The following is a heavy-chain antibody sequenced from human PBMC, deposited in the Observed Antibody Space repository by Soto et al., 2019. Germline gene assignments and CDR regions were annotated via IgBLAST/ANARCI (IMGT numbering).Heavy chain of an antibody. Sequence: NPSETLSLTCAVSGGSISSGGYSWSWIRQPPGKGLEWIGYIYHSGSTYYNPSLKSRVTVSVDTSKNHFSLKLSSVTAADTAVYYCAGLNFVLLTGKYAFDIWGQGTMVTVSS. CDR1: GGSISSGGYS. J-gene: IGHJ3*02. CDR3: AGLNFVLLTGKYAFDI. V-gene: IGHV4-30-2*01. D-gene: IGHD3-9*01. CDR2: IYHSGST.